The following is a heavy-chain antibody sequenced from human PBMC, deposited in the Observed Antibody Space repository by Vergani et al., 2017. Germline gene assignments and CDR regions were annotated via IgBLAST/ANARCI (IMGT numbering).Heavy chain of an antibody. CDR1: GGSISSGSYY. D-gene: IGHD3-22*01. Sequence: QVQLQESGPGLVKPSQTLSLTCTVSGGSISSGSYYWSWIRQPAGKGLEWIGRIYYSGSTNYNPSLKSRVTISVDTSKNQFSLKLSSVTAADTAVYYCARAVVLVVPEGYHYYYYMDVWGKGTTVTV. CDR3: ARAVVLVVPEGYHYYYYMDV. V-gene: IGHV4-61*02. J-gene: IGHJ6*03. CDR2: IYYSGST.